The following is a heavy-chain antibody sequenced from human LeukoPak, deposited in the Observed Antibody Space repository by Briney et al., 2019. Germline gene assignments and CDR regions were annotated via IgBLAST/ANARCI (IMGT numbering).Heavy chain of an antibody. CDR3: AIWGVGHPGSAY. J-gene: IGHJ4*02. V-gene: IGHV1-18*04. D-gene: IGHD3-10*01. Sequence: GASVRVSCKASGYSFTSYDISWVRQAPGQGLEWMGWIKVYSGHTNYAQNLQGRVTLTTDTSTTTAYMELRSLRSDDSAVYYCAIWGVGHPGSAYWGQGSLVTVSS. CDR1: GYSFTSYD. CDR2: IKVYSGHT.